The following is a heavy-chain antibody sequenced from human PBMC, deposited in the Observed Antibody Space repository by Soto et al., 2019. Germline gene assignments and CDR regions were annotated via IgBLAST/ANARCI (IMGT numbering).Heavy chain of an antibody. Sequence: QVRLQESGPGLVKPSGTLSLTCLVSGGSMSSPNWWTWVRQAPVKGLEWIAEIHHSGATNYSPSLQSLAVISIDKSNNQFSLQLTSVTAADTAVYYCATGSPYYYGSGGMWDSWGRGALVTVSS. CDR3: ATGSPYYYGSGGMWDS. V-gene: IGHV4-4*02. CDR2: IHHSGAT. J-gene: IGHJ4*02. CDR1: GGSMSSPNW. D-gene: IGHD3-10*01.